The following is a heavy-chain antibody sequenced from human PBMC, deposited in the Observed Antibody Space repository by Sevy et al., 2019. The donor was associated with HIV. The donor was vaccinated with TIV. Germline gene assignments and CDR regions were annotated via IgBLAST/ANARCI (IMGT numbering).Heavy chain of an antibody. J-gene: IGHJ4*02. D-gene: IGHD4-17*01. CDR1: GFSISTYS. CDR2: ISSSSSIA. Sequence: GGSLRLSCAASGFSISTYSVNWVRQAPGKGLEWVSYISSSSSIAYYADSVKGRFTISRDSAKNSLYLQTNSLRAEDTAVYYCARDGGTTTEAKGFDYWGQRTLVTVSS. V-gene: IGHV3-48*04. CDR3: ARDGGTTTEAKGFDY.